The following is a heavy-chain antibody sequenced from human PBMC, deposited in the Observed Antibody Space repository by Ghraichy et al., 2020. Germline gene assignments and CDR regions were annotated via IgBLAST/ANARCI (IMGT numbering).Heavy chain of an antibody. J-gene: IGHJ6*02. CDR3: ARGGAGCSSTSCLYYYYGMDV. D-gene: IGHD2-2*01. V-gene: IGHV3-74*01. CDR1: GFTFSSYW. Sequence: GGSLRLSCAASGFTFSSYWMHWVRQAPGKGLVWFSRINSDGSSTSYGDSVKGRFTISRDNAKNTLYLQMNSLRAEDTAVYYCARGGAGCSSTSCLYYYYGMDVWGQGTTVTVSS. CDR2: INSDGSST.